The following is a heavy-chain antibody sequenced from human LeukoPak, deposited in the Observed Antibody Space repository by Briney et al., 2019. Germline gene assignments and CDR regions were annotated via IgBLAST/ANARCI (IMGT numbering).Heavy chain of an antibody. V-gene: IGHV4-39*07. D-gene: IGHD3-10*01. CDR3: ARDSEYYGSGSYYNAEPGAFDI. J-gene: IGHJ3*02. CDR1: GGSISSSSYY. CDR2: IYYSGST. Sequence: PSETLSLTCTVSGGSISSSSYYWGWIRQPPGKGLEWIGSIYYSGSTYYNPSLKSRVTISVDTSKNQFSLKLSSVTAADTAVYYCARDSEYYGSGSYYNAEPGAFDIWGQGTMVTVSS.